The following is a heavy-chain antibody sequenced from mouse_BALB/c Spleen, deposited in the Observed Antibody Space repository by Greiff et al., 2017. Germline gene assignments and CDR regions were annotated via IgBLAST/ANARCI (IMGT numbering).Heavy chain of an antibody. CDR1: GYTFTSYW. CDR2: INPSTGYT. CDR3: ARRTGTDY. D-gene: IGHD4-1*01. Sequence: VKLMESGAELAKPGASVKMSCKASGYTFTSYWMHWVKQRPGQGLEWIGYINPSTGYTEYNQKFKDKATLTADKSSSTAYMLLSSLTSEDSAVYYCARRTGTDYWGQGTTLTVSS. V-gene: IGHV1-7*01. J-gene: IGHJ2*01.